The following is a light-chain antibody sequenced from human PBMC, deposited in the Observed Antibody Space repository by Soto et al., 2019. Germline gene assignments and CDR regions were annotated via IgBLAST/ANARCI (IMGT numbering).Light chain of an antibody. CDR2: GAS. CDR1: QSIGLA. J-gene: IGKJ1*01. V-gene: IGKV3-20*01. CDR3: QQYGSALAWT. Sequence: EIVLTQSPSTLSLSPRERATLSCRPSQSIGLAIAWYQHKPGQAPRLLIYGASSRATGIPDRFSGSGSGTDFTLTISRLEPEDFAVYYCQQYGSALAWTFGQGTKVDIK.